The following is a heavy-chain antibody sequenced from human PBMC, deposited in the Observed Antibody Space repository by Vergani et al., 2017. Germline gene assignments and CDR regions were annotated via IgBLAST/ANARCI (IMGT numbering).Heavy chain of an antibody. D-gene: IGHD3-3*01. CDR3: AKEAYDFWSGGYWYFDL. J-gene: IGHJ2*01. Sequence: EVQLLESGGGLVQPGGSLRLSCAASGFTFSSYAMSWVRQAPGKGLEWVSAISGSGGSTYYADSVKGRFTISRDNSKNTLYLQMNSLRAEGTAVYYCAKEAYDFWSGGYWYFDLWGRGTLVTVSS. V-gene: IGHV3-23*01. CDR1: GFTFSSYA. CDR2: ISGSGGST.